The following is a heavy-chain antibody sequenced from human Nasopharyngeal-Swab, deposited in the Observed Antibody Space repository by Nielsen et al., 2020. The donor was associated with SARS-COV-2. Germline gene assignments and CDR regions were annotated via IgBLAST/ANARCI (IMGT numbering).Heavy chain of an antibody. CDR1: GFTFSSYA. Sequence: GESLKISCAASGFTFSSYAMSWVRQAPGKELEWVSAISGSGGSTYYADSVKGRFTISRDNSKNTLYLQMNSLRAEDTAVYYCAKDHYYGSGSYYDWFDPWGQGTLVTVSS. V-gene: IGHV3-23*01. CDR2: ISGSGGST. CDR3: AKDHYYGSGSYYDWFDP. D-gene: IGHD3-10*01. J-gene: IGHJ5*02.